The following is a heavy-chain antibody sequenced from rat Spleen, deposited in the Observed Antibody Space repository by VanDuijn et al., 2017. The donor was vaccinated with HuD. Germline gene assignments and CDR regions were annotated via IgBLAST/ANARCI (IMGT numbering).Heavy chain of an antibody. V-gene: IGHV3-3*01. Sequence: EVQLQESGPGLVKPSQSLSLTCSVTGYSITSSYRWNWIRKFPGNKLEWLGYINSAGTTNYNPSLKSRISITRDTSKNQFFLQVNSVTTEDTATYYCARQSMMVVDAWGQGASVTVSS. CDR2: INSAGTT. CDR3: ARQSMMVVDA. CDR1: GYSITSSYR. J-gene: IGHJ4*01. D-gene: IGHD1-12*02.